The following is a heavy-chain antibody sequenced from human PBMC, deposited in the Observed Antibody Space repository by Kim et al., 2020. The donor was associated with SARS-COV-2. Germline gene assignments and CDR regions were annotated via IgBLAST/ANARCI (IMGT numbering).Heavy chain of an antibody. CDR3: ARGSGYSYGFGYGMDV. D-gene: IGHD5-18*01. CDR2: IYHSGST. Sequence: SETLSLTCAVSGGSISSSNWWSWVRQPPGKGLEWIGEIYHSGSTNYNPSLKSRVTISVDKSKNQFSLKLSSVTAADTAVYYCARGSGYSYGFGYGMDVWGQGTTVTVSS. CDR1: GGSISSSNW. V-gene: IGHV4-4*02. J-gene: IGHJ6*02.